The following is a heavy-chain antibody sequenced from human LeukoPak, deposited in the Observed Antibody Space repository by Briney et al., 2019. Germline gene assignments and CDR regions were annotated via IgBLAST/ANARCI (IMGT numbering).Heavy chain of an antibody. CDR1: SGSISSGDYS. Sequence: SQTLSLTCAVDSGSISSGDYSWGWIRQPPGKGLEFIGYIYHSGSAYYNPTLTSRVTISVDRSKNQFSLKLTSVTAADTAVYYCARKIREDAFDLWGQGTMVTVSS. CDR3: ARKIREDAFDL. D-gene: IGHD1-26*01. CDR2: IYHSGSA. J-gene: IGHJ3*01. V-gene: IGHV4-30-2*01.